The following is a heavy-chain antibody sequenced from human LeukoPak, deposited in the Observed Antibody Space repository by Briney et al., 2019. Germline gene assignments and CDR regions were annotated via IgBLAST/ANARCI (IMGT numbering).Heavy chain of an antibody. J-gene: IGHJ4*02. CDR1: GFTFLSSP. Sequence: GAAVKVSCKASGFTFLSSPMHWVREARGQRREWIGWIVVGSSNTNYAQKFQGRVTITRDMSTSTAYMELSSLRSEDTAVYYCATGSGWYSPDYWGQGTLVTVSS. CDR2: IVVGSSNT. V-gene: IGHV1-58*02. D-gene: IGHD6-19*01. CDR3: ATGSGWYSPDY.